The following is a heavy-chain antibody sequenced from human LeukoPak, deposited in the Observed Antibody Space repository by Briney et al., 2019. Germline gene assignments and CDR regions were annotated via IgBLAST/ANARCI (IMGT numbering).Heavy chain of an antibody. CDR3: ARLGDYYDILTGYYNGNY. CDR1: GYSFTSYW. J-gene: IGHJ4*02. Sequence: GESLKISCKGSGYSFTSYWIGWVRQMPGKGLEWMGIIYPGDSDTRYSPSFQGQVTISADKPISTAYLQWSSLKASDTAMYYCARLGDYYDILTGYYNGNYWGQGTLVTVSS. V-gene: IGHV5-51*01. D-gene: IGHD3-9*01. CDR2: IYPGDSDT.